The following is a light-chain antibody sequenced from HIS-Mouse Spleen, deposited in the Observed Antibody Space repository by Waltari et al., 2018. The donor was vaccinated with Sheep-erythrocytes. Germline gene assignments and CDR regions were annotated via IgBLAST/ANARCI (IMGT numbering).Light chain of an antibody. Sequence: QSALTQPPSASGSPGQSVPIPCTGTSSDVGGYNNVSWYQQHPGKAPKLMIYEVSKRPSGVPDRFSGSKSGNTASLTVSGLQAEDEADYYCSSYAGSNNWVFGGGTKLTVL. V-gene: IGLV2-8*01. CDR3: SSYAGSNNWV. CDR1: SSDVGGYNN. CDR2: EVS. J-gene: IGLJ2*01.